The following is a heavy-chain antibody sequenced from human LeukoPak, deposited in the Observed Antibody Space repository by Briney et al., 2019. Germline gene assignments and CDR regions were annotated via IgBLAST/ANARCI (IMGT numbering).Heavy chain of an antibody. J-gene: IGHJ4*02. CDR1: GGTFSSYA. D-gene: IGHD6-13*01. Sequence: ASVKVSCKASGGTFSSYAISWVRQAPGQGLEWMGRIIPILGIANYAQKFQGRVTITADKSTSTAYMELSSLRSEDTAVYYCAREARFGYSSNYRHFDYWGQGTLVTVSS. V-gene: IGHV1-69*04. CDR2: IIPILGIA. CDR3: AREARFGYSSNYRHFDY.